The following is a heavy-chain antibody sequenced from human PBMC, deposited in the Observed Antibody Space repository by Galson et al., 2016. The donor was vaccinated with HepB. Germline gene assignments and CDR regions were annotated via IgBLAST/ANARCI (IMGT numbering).Heavy chain of an antibody. CDR1: GFSFSNAR. D-gene: IGHD2-2*01. CDR3: TTDSDCSRTSCPPAPNYYYGLDV. J-gene: IGHJ6*02. Sequence: SLRLSCAASGFSFSNARMTWVRQAPGKGLEWVGRIKSNKDGGTTDYAAPVKDRFTISRDDSKNTVYLQMNSLQTEDTAVYYCTTDSDCSRTSCPPAPNYYYGLDVWGQGTTVTVSS. CDR2: IKSNKDGGTT. V-gene: IGHV3-15*01.